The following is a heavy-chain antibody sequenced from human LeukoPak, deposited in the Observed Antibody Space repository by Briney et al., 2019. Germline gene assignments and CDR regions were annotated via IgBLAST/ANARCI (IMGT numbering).Heavy chain of an antibody. J-gene: IGHJ5*02. Sequence: SSETLSLTCAVSGASISSSNWWSWVRQPPGRGLEWIGEIYHSGGTNYTPSLKSQVTTSIDRSKNQFSLKLSSVTAADTAVYYCALIPRGIAVPGTDLWGQGTLVTVSS. CDR2: IYHSGGT. CDR1: GASISSSNW. V-gene: IGHV4-4*02. D-gene: IGHD6-19*01. CDR3: ALIPRGIAVPGTDL.